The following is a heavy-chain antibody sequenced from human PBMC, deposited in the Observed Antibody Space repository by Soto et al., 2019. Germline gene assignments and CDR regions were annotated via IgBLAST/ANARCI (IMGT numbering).Heavy chain of an antibody. CDR2: ISSSSSYI. D-gene: IGHD3-10*01. V-gene: IGHV3-21*01. CDR1: GFTFSSYS. Sequence: GGSLRLSCAASGFTFSSYSMNWVRQAPGKGLEWVSSISSSSSYIYYADSVKGRFTISRDNAKNSLYLQMNSLRAEDTAVYYCARGITMVRGVIITSYYGMDVWGQGTTVTVSS. CDR3: ARGITMVRGVIITSYYGMDV. J-gene: IGHJ6*02.